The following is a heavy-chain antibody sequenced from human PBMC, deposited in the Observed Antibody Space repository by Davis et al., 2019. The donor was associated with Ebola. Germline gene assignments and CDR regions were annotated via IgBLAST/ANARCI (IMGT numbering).Heavy chain of an antibody. CDR3: ARVGGPLGYCSSSNCPNWFDP. V-gene: IGHV1-69*13. D-gene: IGHD2-2*01. CDR1: GGTFSSYA. J-gene: IGHJ5*02. CDR2: IIPIFGTA. Sequence: SVKVSCKASGGTFSSYAISWVRQAPGQGLEWMGGIIPIFGTANYAQKFQGRVTITADESTSTAYMELSSLRSEDTAVYYCARVGGPLGYCSSSNCPNWFDPWGQGTLVTVSS.